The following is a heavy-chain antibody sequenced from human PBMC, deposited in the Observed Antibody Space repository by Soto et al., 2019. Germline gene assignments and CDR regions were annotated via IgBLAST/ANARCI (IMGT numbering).Heavy chain of an antibody. V-gene: IGHV2-5*02. CDR2: IYWDDDK. CDR3: AHSLRVDIVATTYFDY. D-gene: IGHD5-12*01. Sequence: QITLKESGPTLVKPTQTLTLTCTFSGFSLSTSGVGVGWIRQPPGKALEWLALIYWDDDKRYSPSLKSRLTIPKDTSKNQVVLTMTNMDPVDTATYYCAHSLRVDIVATTYFDYWGQGTLVTVSS. J-gene: IGHJ4*02. CDR1: GFSLSTSGVG.